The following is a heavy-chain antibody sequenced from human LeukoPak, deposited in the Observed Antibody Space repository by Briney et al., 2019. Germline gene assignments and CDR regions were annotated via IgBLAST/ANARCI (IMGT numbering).Heavy chain of an antibody. CDR2: IWYDGSNK. V-gene: IGHV3-33*06. CDR1: GLTFSSYG. D-gene: IGHD6-19*01. Sequence: GRSLRLSCAASGLTFSSYGMHWVRQAPGKGLEWEAVIWYDGSNKYYADSVKGRFTISRDNSKNTLYLQMNSLRAEDTAVYYCAKGTFIAVAGSLDYWGQGTLVTVSS. CDR3: AKGTFIAVAGSLDY. J-gene: IGHJ4*02.